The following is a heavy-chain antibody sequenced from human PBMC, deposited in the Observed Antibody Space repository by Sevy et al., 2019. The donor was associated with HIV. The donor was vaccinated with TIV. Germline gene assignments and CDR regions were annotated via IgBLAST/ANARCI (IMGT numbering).Heavy chain of an antibody. CDR3: ARGPHHYYDSSAFFDY. J-gene: IGHJ4*02. V-gene: IGHV3-48*03. CDR2: IISSGSSK. D-gene: IGHD3-22*01. Sequence: GGSLRLSCAASGFTFSSYGLSSYEMNWVRQAPGKGLEWVSNIISSGSSKYYADSVKGRFTISRDNAKNSLFLQMNSLRAEDTAVYYCARGPHHYYDSSAFFDYWGQGTLVTVSS. CDR1: GFTF.